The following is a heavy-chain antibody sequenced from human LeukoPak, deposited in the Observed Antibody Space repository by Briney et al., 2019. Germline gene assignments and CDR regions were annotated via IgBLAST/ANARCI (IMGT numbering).Heavy chain of an antibody. D-gene: IGHD6-13*01. Sequence: PGGSLRLSCAASGFTFSSYAMSWVRQAPGKGLEWVSSISGSGGSTYYADSVKGRFTISRDNSKNTLYLQMNSLRAEDTAVYYCAKDGHSSSWYDVVAVAGSPGYWGQGTLVTVSS. J-gene: IGHJ4*02. CDR3: AKDGHSSSWYDVVAVAGSPGY. V-gene: IGHV3-23*01. CDR2: ISGSGGST. CDR1: GFTFSSYA.